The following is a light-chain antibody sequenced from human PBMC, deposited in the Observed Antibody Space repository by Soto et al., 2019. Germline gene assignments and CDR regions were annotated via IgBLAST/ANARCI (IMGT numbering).Light chain of an antibody. CDR2: EGS. CDR3: GSYAGSSVYV. CDR1: SSDVGSYNL. J-gene: IGLJ1*01. V-gene: IGLV2-23*01. Sequence: QSVLTQPASVSGSPGQSITISCTGTSSDVGSYNLVSWYQQHPGKAPNLMIYEGSKRPSGVSNRFSGSKSGNTASLTISGLQAEDEGDYYCGSYAGSSVYVFGTGTRSPS.